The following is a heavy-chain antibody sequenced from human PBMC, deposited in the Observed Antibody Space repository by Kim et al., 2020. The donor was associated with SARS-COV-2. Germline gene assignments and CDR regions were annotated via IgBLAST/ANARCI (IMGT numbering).Heavy chain of an antibody. CDR3: ARWAVAGIDY. Sequence: SETLSLTCAVYGGSFSGYYWSWIRQPPGKGLEWIGEINHSGSTNYNPSLKSRVTISVDTSKNQFSLKLSSVTAADTAVYYCARWAVAGIDYWGQGTLVTVSS. V-gene: IGHV4-34*01. J-gene: IGHJ4*02. D-gene: IGHD6-19*01. CDR2: INHSGST. CDR1: GGSFSGYY.